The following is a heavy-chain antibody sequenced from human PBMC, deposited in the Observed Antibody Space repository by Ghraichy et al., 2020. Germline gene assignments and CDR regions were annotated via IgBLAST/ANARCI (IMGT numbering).Heavy chain of an antibody. CDR1: GFTFSSYA. D-gene: IGHD3-3*01. V-gene: IGHV3-30-3*01. CDR2: ISDDGNTK. Sequence: GGSLRLSCAASGFTFSSYALHWVRQAPGKGVEWVAVISDDGNTKFYADSVKGRFTTSRDNSKNTLYLQMNSLRPEDTAVYYCARRRVGMNLPDAFDIWGPGTMVTVSS. J-gene: IGHJ3*02. CDR3: ARRRVGMNLPDAFDI.